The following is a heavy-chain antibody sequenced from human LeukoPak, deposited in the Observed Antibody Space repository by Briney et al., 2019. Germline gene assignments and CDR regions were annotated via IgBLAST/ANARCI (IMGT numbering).Heavy chain of an antibody. D-gene: IGHD3-22*01. CDR1: GFTFSGSA. CDR2: IRSKANSYAT. J-gene: IGHJ4*02. CDR3: ARAKPYDNNGYSPELRY. Sequence: PGGSLRLSCAASGFTFSGSAMHWVRQASGKGLEWVGRIRSKANSYATAYAASVKGRFTISRDNSKNTLYLQMNSLRAEDTAVYYCARAKPYDNNGYSPELRYWGQGTLVTVS. V-gene: IGHV3-73*01.